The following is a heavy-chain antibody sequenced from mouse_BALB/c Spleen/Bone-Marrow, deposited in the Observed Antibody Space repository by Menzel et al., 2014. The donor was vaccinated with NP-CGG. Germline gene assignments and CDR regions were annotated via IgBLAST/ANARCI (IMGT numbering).Heavy chain of an antibody. CDR3: TRSGTSWLRRSWYFDV. V-gene: IGHV1S81*02. D-gene: IGHD2-2*01. CDR1: GYTFTSYY. J-gene: IGHJ1*01. CDR2: INPSNGGT. Sequence: QVQLQQSGAELVKPGASVKLSCKASGYTFTSYYMYWVKQRPGQGLEWIGEINPSNGGTNFNEKFKSKATLTVDKSSSTAYMQLSSLTSEDSAVYYCTRSGTSWLRRSWYFDVWGAETTVTVSS.